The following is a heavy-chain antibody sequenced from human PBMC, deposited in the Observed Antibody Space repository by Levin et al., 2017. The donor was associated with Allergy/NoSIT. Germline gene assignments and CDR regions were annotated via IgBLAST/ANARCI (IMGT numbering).Heavy chain of an antibody. D-gene: IGHD4-17*01. V-gene: IGHV3-23*01. CDR3: AKPYDYGDGGDY. J-gene: IGHJ4*02. CDR1: GFTFSSYA. Sequence: GESLKISCAASGFTFSSYAMSWVRQAPGKGLEWVSAISGSGGSTYYADSVKGRFTISRDNSKNTLYLQMNSLRAEDTAVYYCAKPYDYGDGGDYWGQGTLVTVSS. CDR2: ISGSGGST.